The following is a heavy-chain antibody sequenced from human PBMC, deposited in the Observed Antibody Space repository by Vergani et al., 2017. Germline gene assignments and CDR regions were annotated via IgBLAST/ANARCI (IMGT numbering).Heavy chain of an antibody. CDR2: IYWNDDQ. D-gene: IGHD1-14*01. CDR1: GFSLNTRGVS. Sequence: QITLKESGPTLVKPTQTLTLTCTFSGFSLNTRGVSLAWIRQPPGKALDWLALIYWNDDQHYCPSMNNRVTITKDTSKNQVVLTITNMDYVDTCTYYCAYMKSEYGTTGYFDPFQYYYYKYDLGKGTTVDVFS. V-gene: IGHV2-5*04. J-gene: IGHJ6*03. CDR3: AYMKSEYGTTGYFDPFQYYYYKYD.